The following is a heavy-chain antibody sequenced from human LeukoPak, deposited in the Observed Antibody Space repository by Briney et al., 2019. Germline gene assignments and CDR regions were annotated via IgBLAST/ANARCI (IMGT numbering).Heavy chain of an antibody. V-gene: IGHV1-69*05. D-gene: IGHD6-6*01. CDR3: ARAVTASIAARPDENYYYYYMDV. J-gene: IGHJ6*03. CDR2: IIPIFGTA. Sequence: SVKVSCKASGGTFSSYAISWVRQAPGQGLEWMGGIIPIFGTANYAQKFQGRVTITTDESTSTAYMELGSLRSEDTAVYYCARAVTASIAARPDENYYYYYMDVWGKGTTVTVSS. CDR1: GGTFSSYA.